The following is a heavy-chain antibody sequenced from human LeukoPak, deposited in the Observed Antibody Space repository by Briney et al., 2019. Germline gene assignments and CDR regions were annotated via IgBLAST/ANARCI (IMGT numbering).Heavy chain of an antibody. V-gene: IGHV3-21*01. CDR2: ISSSSSYI. D-gene: IGHD5-12*01. J-gene: IGHJ3*02. CDR3: ARQRDIAATFDI. CDR1: GFTFSSYS. Sequence: GGSLRLSCAASGFTFSSYSMNWVRQAPGKGLEWVSSISSSSSYIYYADSVKGRFTISRDNAKNSLYLQMNSLRAEDTAVYYCARQRDIAATFDIWGQGTMVTVSS.